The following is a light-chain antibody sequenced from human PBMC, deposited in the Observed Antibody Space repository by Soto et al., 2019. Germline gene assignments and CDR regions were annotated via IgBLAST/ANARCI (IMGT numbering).Light chain of an antibody. CDR2: DVS. Sequence: DVQMTQSPSTLSASVGDSVTITCRASQSIAASLAWYQLKPGEAPKLLIYDVSNLESGVPSRFSGSGSGTEFSLTIRSLHPDDFATYYRQQYDYSRTFGQGTKVEIK. CDR3: QQYDYSRT. CDR1: QSIAAS. V-gene: IGKV1-5*01. J-gene: IGKJ1*01.